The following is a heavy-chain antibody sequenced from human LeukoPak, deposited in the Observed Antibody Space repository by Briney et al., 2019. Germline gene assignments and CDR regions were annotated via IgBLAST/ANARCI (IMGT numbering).Heavy chain of an antibody. CDR1: GYSFVSYG. V-gene: IGHV1-18*01. CDR3: VRVRDTGYDENDF. Sequence: ASVKVSCKASGYSFVSYGMSWVRQAPGQGLEWMGWISAYNGKTNYPQKFQGRVTMTTDTSTNTGYMELRSLRFDDTAVYYCVRVRDTGYDENDFWGQGTLVTVSS. CDR2: ISAYNGKT. J-gene: IGHJ4*02. D-gene: IGHD5-12*01.